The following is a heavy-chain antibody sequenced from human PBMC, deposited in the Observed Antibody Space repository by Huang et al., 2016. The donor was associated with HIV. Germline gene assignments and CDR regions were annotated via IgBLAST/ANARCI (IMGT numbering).Heavy chain of an antibody. CDR2: IYYSGST. D-gene: IGHD3-10*01. CDR3: ARRGVATNYFDH. CDR1: GDSISSYY. V-gene: IGHV4-59*01. Sequence: QVQLQESGPGLVKPSESLSLTCSVSGDSISSYYWSWIRQPPGKGLECIGYIYYSGSTNYNPSLKSRLTISMDTSKNQFSLKMSSVTAADTAIYFCARRGVATNYFDHWGRGALVIVSS. J-gene: IGHJ4*02.